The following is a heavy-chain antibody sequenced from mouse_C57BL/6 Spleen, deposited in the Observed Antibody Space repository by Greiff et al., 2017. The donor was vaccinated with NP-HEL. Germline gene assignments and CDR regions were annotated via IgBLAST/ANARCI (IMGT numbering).Heavy chain of an antibody. CDR3: ARLEGVYYYGSRDY. CDR1: GYTFTSYG. V-gene: IGHV1-81*01. CDR2: IYPRSGNT. D-gene: IGHD1-1*01. Sequence: VQLQQSGAELARPGASVKLSCKASGYTFTSYGISWVKQRTGQGLEWIGEIYPRSGNTYYNEKFKGKATLTADKSSSTAYMELRSLTSEDSAVYFCARLEGVYYYGSRDYWGQSTTLTVSS. J-gene: IGHJ2*01.